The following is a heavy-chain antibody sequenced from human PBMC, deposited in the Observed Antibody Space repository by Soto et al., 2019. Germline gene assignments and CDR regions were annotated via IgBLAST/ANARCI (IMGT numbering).Heavy chain of an antibody. Sequence: QVQLVQSGAEGKKPGASVKVSCKASGYTVTIYAMHGVRQAPGQRLEWMGWINAANGNTKYSQKFQGRVTITRDTSASTAYMELSSLRSEDTAVYYCARWTTETNSSSWPFDYWGQGTLVTVS. V-gene: IGHV1-3*01. CDR3: ARWTTETNSSSWPFDY. CDR1: GYTVTIYA. CDR2: INAANGNT. J-gene: IGHJ4*02. D-gene: IGHD6-13*01.